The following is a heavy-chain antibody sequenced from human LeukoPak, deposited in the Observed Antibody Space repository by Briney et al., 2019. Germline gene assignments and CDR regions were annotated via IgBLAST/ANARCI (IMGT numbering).Heavy chain of an antibody. V-gene: IGHV4-39*07. J-gene: IGHJ6*03. CDR1: GGSISSSSYY. D-gene: IGHD2-15*01. CDR3: ARVGYCSGGSCYWDPYYYYYMDV. Sequence: SETLSLTCTVSGGSISSSSYYWGWIRQPPGKGLEWIGSIYYSGSTYYNPSLKSRVTISVDTSKNQFSLKLSSVTAADTAVYYCARVGYCSGGSCYWDPYYYYYMDVWGKGTTVTVSS. CDR2: IYYSGST.